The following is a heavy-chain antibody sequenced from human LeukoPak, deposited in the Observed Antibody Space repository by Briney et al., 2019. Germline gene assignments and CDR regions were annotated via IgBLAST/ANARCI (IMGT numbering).Heavy chain of an antibody. Sequence: GGSLRLSCAASGFTVSSHYMSWVRQAPGKGLEWVSVIYSGGSTYYADSVKGRFTISRDNSKNTLYLQMNTLRAEDTAVYYCARERCSGGSCFLDYWGQGTLVTVSS. CDR1: GFTVSSHY. CDR3: ARERCSGGSCFLDY. J-gene: IGHJ4*02. V-gene: IGHV3-66*01. CDR2: IYSGGST. D-gene: IGHD2-15*01.